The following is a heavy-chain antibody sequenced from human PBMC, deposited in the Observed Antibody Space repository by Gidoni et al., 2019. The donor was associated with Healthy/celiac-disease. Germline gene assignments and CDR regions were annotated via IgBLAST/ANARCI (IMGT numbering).Heavy chain of an antibody. V-gene: IGHV5-51*01. J-gene: IGHJ6*02. CDR3: ARGGGRGSSGRHYYYYGMDV. D-gene: IGHD6-19*01. CDR2: IYPGDSDT. Sequence: EVQLVQSGAEVKKPGESRKISCKGSGYSFTSYWIGWVRQMPGKGLEWMGIIYPGDSDTRYSPSFQGQVTISADKSISTAYLQWSSLKASDTAMYYCARGGGRGSSGRHYYYYGMDVWGQGTTVTVSS. CDR1: GYSFTSYW.